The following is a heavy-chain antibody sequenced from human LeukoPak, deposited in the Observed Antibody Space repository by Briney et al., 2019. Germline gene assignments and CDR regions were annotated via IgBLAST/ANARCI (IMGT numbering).Heavy chain of an antibody. CDR3: ALVERWLGAFDY. CDR1: GFTFSNYA. J-gene: IGHJ4*02. V-gene: IGHV3-30*04. D-gene: IGHD6-19*01. Sequence: GGSLRVSCAASGFTFSNYAIHWVRQAPGKGLEWVAVISYDGSSKYYADSVKGRFTISRDNSKNTLYLQMDSLRAEDTAVYYCALVERWLGAFDYWGQGTLVTVSS. CDR2: ISYDGSSK.